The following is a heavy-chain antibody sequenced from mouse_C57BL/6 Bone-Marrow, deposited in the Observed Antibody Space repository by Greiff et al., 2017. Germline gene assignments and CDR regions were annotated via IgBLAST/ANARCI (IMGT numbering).Heavy chain of an antibody. CDR3: SSVDGNYFDF. J-gene: IGHJ2*01. D-gene: IGHD2-3*01. CDR2: IDPAIGDT. V-gene: IGHV14-4*01. Sequence: EVQLQQSGAELVRPGASVKLSCTASGFNIKDDYIHWVKQRPEQGLEWIGWIDPAIGDTEYASKFQGKATITSDTSSNTAYLQLSSLTSEDTAIYYCSSVDGNYFDFWGQGTPLAVAS. CDR1: GFNIKDDY.